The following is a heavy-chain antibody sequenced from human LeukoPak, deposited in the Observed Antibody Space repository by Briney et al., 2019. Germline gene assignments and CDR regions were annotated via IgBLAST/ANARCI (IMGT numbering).Heavy chain of an antibody. CDR1: GYTFTSYD. CDR3: ARSLSRPTIFEVVRSVPTSMDV. CDR2: MNPNSGNT. J-gene: IGHJ6*03. V-gene: IGHV1-8*01. Sequence: ASVKVSCKASGYTFTSYDINWVRQATGQGLEWMGWMNPNSGNTGYAQKFQGSVTMTRNTSISTAYMELSSLRSEDTAVYYCARSLSRPTIFEVVRSVPTSMDVWGKGTTVTVSS. D-gene: IGHD3-3*01.